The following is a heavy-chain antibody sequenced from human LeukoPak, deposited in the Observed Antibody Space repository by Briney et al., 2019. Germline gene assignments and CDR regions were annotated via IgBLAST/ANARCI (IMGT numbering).Heavy chain of an antibody. J-gene: IGHJ4*02. CDR1: GFMFSSYA. CDR2: ISGSGSYT. V-gene: IGHV3-23*01. Sequence: PGGCLRLSCAASGFMFSSYAMNWVRQAPGKGLEWVSSISGSGSYTYYADSVKGRFTISRDNSKDTLYLQMISLRAEDTAVYYCAKGRYSSSWYDDYWGQGTLVTVSS. CDR3: AKGRYSSSWYDDY. D-gene: IGHD6-13*01.